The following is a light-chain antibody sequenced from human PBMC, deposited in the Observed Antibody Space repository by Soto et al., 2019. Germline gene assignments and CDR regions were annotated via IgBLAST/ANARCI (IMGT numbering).Light chain of an antibody. J-gene: IGKJ2*01. CDR1: QSVGSN. CDR2: GAS. Sequence: EIVMTQSPATLSVSPGERVTLSCRASQSVGSNLAWYQQKPGQAPRLVIYGASTRATGIPARFSGSGSGAVFTLTISRLQSEDFAVYYCQHYNNWPPYTFGQGTKLEIK. CDR3: QHYNNWPPYT. V-gene: IGKV3-15*01.